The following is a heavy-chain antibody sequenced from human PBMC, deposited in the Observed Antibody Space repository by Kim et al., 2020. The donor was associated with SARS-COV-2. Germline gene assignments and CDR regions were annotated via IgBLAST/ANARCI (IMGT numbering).Heavy chain of an antibody. J-gene: IGHJ4*02. CDR3: ARSSLLDFDY. D-gene: IGHD2-15*01. V-gene: IGHV1-2*02. Sequence: GGTYYAQGFKGRATMTRDTSIGTVYLEMTRLRSDDTAVYYCARSSLLDFDYWGQGTLVTVSS. CDR2: GGT.